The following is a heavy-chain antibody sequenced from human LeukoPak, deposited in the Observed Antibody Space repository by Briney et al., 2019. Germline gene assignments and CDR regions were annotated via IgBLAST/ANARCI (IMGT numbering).Heavy chain of an antibody. D-gene: IGHD3-10*01. V-gene: IGHV4-31*03. Sequence: SETLSLTCTVSGGSISSGGYYWSWIRQHPGKGLEWIGYIYYSGSTYYNPSLKSRVTISVDTSKNQFSLKLSSVTAADTAVYYCARGHYYGSGSYYGWFDPWGQGILVTVSS. CDR3: ARGHYYGSGSYYGWFDP. CDR2: IYYSGST. J-gene: IGHJ5*02. CDR1: GGSISSGGYY.